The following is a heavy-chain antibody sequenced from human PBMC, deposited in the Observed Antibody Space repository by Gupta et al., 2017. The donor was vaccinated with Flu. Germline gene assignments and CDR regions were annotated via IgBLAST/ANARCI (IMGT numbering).Heavy chain of an antibody. CDR2: ISYDGSNK. Sequence: EWVAVISYDGSNKYHADPVKGRFTISRDNSKNTLYLQMICRRAGGTAVYYCAKDIPSRELVPDDAFDIWGQGTMVTVSS. J-gene: IGHJ3*02. D-gene: IGHD6-13*01. V-gene: IGHV3-30*18. CDR3: AKDIPSRELVPDDAFDI.